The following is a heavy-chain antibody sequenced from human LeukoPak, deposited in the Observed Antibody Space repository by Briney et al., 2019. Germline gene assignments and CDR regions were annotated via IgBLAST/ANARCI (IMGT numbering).Heavy chain of an antibody. D-gene: IGHD5-24*01. CDR3: ARTRDGYNQYYFDY. J-gene: IGHJ4*02. CDR1: GGSISSGGYS. Sequence: SQTLSLTCAVSGGSISSGGYSWSCIRQPPGKGLEWIGYIYHSGSTYSNPSLKSRVTISVDRSKNQFSLKLSSVTAADTAVYYCARTRDGYNQYYFDYWGQGTLVTVSS. CDR2: IYHSGST. V-gene: IGHV4-30-2*01.